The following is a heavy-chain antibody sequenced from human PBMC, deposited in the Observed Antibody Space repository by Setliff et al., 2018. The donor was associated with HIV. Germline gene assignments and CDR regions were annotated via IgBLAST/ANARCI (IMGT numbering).Heavy chain of an antibody. J-gene: IGHJ6*02. CDR1: SGSINSYY. CDR3: ARSLCGGGLCFRGLDL. Sequence: TSETLSLTCTVSSGSINSYYWIWVRQAPGKGLEWIGYIYYSGSTNYNPSLKSRVTITLDTSKNQFSLKMKSVTAADTAVYYCARSLCGGGLCFRGLDLWGQGTTVTFSS. CDR2: IYYSGST. V-gene: IGHV4-59*12. D-gene: IGHD2-21*01.